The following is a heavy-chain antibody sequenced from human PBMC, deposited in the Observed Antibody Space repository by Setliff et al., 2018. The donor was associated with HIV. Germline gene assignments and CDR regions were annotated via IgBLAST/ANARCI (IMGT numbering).Heavy chain of an antibody. D-gene: IGHD2-8*02. Sequence: PGGSLRLSCAVSGFTFISYGMYWVRQAPGKGLEWVAFIRYDGSYRYYADSVKGRFTISRDNSQNSLHLQLSSLRAEDTAIYYCARDFTDHPYYYMGVWGKGTTVTVS. J-gene: IGHJ6*03. CDR2: IRYDGSYR. V-gene: IGHV3-30*02. CDR3: ARDFTDHPYYYMGV. CDR1: GFTFISYG.